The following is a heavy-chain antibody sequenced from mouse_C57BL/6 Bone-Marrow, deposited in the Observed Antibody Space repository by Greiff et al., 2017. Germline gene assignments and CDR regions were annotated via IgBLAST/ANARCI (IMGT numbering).Heavy chain of an antibody. V-gene: IGHV14-4*01. J-gene: IGHJ2*01. CDR1: GFTFTDYY. CDR2: IDPEIGDT. D-gene: IGHD1-1*01. CDR3: SSFGSNYVDF. Sequence: EVQLQQSGAELVRPGASVKLSCTASGFTFTDYYMHWLKQRPEQGLEWIGRIDPEIGDTEYTSKFQGKATLTSDKSSNTAYIQLSSLTSEDTAVYYCSSFGSNYVDFWGQGTPLTVAS.